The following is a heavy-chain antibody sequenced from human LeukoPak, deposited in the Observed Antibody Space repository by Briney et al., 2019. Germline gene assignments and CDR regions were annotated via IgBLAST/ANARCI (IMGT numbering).Heavy chain of an antibody. CDR2: ISSSSSYI. Sequence: PGGSLRLSCAASGFTFSSYAMHWVRQAPGKGLEWVSPISSSSSYIYYADSVKGRFTISRDNAKNSLYLQMNSLRAEDTAVYYCARERGAGLSSSWVDYWGQGTLVTVSS. V-gene: IGHV3-21*01. CDR1: GFTFSSYA. J-gene: IGHJ4*02. CDR3: ARERGAGLSSSWVDY. D-gene: IGHD6-13*01.